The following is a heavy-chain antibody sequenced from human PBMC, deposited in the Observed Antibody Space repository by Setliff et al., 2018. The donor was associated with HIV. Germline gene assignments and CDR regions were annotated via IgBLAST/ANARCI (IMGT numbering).Heavy chain of an antibody. D-gene: IGHD2-21*01. J-gene: IGHJ4*02. CDR2: ISYDGSNE. V-gene: IGHV3-30*03. CDR3: ARGGNVVVIANTFDY. CDR1: GFTFSSYG. Sequence: GGSLRLSCAASGFTFSSYGMHWVRQAPGKGLEWVAVISYDGSNEYYPDSVKGRFTISRDNSKNMLYLQMDRLRAEDMAVYYCARGGNVVVIANTFDYWGQGIQVTVSS.